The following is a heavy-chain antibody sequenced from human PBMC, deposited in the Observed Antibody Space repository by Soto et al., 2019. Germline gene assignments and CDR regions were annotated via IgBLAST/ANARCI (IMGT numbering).Heavy chain of an antibody. Sequence: QVQLVQSAAEVKKPGSSVKVSCKASGGTLSSYVISWVRQAPGQGLEWMGGIIPIFGTTTYGEKFQGRVTITADESTSTTYMDLRSLRSDDTAVYYCARVPATGGDAFDVWGQGTMVIVSA. CDR1: GGTLSSYV. J-gene: IGHJ3*01. CDR3: ARVPATGGDAFDV. CDR2: IIPIFGTT. V-gene: IGHV1-69*01. D-gene: IGHD1-26*01.